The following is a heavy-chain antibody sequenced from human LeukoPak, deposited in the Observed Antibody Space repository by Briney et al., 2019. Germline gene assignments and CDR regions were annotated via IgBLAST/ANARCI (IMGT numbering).Heavy chain of an antibody. CDR2: IYYSGST. V-gene: IGHV4-61*01. CDR1: GGSVSSGSYY. D-gene: IGHD3-3*01. CDR3: ARERNEYYDFWSGYYGTPGDYYYGMDV. J-gene: IGHJ6*02. Sequence: SETLSLTCTVSGGSVSSGSYYWSWIRQPPGKGLEWLGYIYYSGSTNYNPSLKSRVTISVDTSKSQFSLKLSSVTAADTAVYYCARERNEYYDFWSGYYGTPGDYYYGMDVWGQGTTVTVSS.